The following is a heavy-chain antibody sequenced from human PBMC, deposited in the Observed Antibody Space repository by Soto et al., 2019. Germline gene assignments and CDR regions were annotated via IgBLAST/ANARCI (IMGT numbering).Heavy chain of an antibody. J-gene: IGHJ5*02. D-gene: IGHD4-17*01. V-gene: IGHV4-59*01. CDR2: IYYSGST. Sequence: SETLSLTCTVSGGSISSYYWSWIRQPPGKGLEWIGYIYYSGSTNYNPSLKSRVTISVDTSKNQFSLKLSSVTAADTAVYYCARGGTGDYEVLDPWGQRTLVTVSS. CDR3: ARGGTGDYEVLDP. CDR1: GGSISSYY.